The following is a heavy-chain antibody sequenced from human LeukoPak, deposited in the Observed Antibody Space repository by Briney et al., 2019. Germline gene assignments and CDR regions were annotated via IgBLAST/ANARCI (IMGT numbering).Heavy chain of an antibody. CDR3: AKGEYYYDSSGDY. Sequence: GSPRLFFAGSGFPFRIYCNAWGRQAPGKGAGGVAVIWYDGSNKYYADSVKGRVTVSRDNSKNTLYLQMNSLRAEDTAVYYCAKGEYYYDSSGDYWGQGTLVTVSS. J-gene: IGHJ4*02. CDR1: GFPFRIYC. CDR2: IWYDGSNK. V-gene: IGHV3-33*06. D-gene: IGHD3-22*01.